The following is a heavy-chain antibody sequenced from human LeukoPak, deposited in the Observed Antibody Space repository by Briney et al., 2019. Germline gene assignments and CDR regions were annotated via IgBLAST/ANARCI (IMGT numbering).Heavy chain of an antibody. Sequence: GGSPRLSCAASGFTFSSYAMSWVRQAPGKGLEWVSAISGSAYSTYYADSVKGRFTISRDNSKNTLYLQMNSLRAEDTAVYYCAKETVAAPPIDYWGQGTLVTVSS. CDR1: GFTFSSYA. CDR2: ISGSAYST. D-gene: IGHD6-19*01. J-gene: IGHJ4*02. CDR3: AKETVAAPPIDY. V-gene: IGHV3-23*01.